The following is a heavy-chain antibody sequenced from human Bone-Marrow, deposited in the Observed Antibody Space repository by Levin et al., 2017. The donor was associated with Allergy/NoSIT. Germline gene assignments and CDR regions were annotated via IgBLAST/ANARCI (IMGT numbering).Heavy chain of an antibody. CDR2: ISYDGSNK. V-gene: IGHV3-30*04. CDR3: ARGTAMTTVTTPFDY. CDR1: GFTFSSYA. D-gene: IGHD4-17*01. J-gene: IGHJ4*02. Sequence: GESLKISCAASGFTFSSYAMHWVRQAPGKGLEWVAVISYDGSNKYYADSVKGRFTISRDNSKNTLYLQMNSLRAEDTAVYYCARGTAMTTVTTPFDYWGQGTLVTVSS.